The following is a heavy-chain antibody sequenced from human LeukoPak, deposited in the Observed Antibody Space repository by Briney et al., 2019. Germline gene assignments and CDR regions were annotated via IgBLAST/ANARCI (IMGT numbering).Heavy chain of an antibody. D-gene: IGHD3-22*01. V-gene: IGHV4-39*07. J-gene: IGHJ6*02. CDR2: INHSGST. CDR1: GGSISSGGYY. CDR3: ARAPSRVYYDSSGYYYYYYGMDV. Sequence: PSETLSLTCTVSGGSISSGGYYWSWIRQPPGKGLEWIGEINHSGSTNYNPSLKSRVTISVDTSKNQFSLKLSSVTAADTAVYYCARAPSRVYYDSSGYYYYYYGMDVWGQGTTVTVSS.